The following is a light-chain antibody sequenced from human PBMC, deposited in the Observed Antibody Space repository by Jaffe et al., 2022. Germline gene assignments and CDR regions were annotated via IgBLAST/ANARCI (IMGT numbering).Light chain of an antibody. Sequence: EIVLTQYPGTLSLSPGERATLSCRASQSVGSSYLAWYQQKPGQAPRLLIYGSSSRATGIPDRFSGSGSGTDFSLTISGLEPEDSAVYYCQQYVSLPPKTFGQGTKVEIK. CDR3: QQYVSLPPKT. J-gene: IGKJ1*01. CDR1: QSVGSSY. V-gene: IGKV3-20*01. CDR2: GSS.